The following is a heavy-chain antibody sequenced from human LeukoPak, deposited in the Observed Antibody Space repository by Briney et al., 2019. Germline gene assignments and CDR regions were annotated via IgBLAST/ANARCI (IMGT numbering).Heavy chain of an antibody. Sequence: KSSETLSLTCTVSGGSISSSSYYWGWIRQPPGKGLEWIGSIYYSGSTYYNPSLKSRVTISVDTSKNQFSLKLSSVTAADTAVYYCARPAGRLRSNYGDYGRAGNWFDPWGQGTLVTVSS. CDR2: IYYSGST. D-gene: IGHD4-17*01. J-gene: IGHJ5*02. CDR1: GGSISSSSYY. CDR3: ARPAGRLRSNYGDYGRAGNWFDP. V-gene: IGHV4-39*01.